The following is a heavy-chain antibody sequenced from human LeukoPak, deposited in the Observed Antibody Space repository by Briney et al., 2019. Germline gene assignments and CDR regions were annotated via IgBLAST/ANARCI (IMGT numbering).Heavy chain of an antibody. D-gene: IGHD6-13*01. Sequence: GGSLRLSCAASGFTFSSYAMSWVRQAPGKGLEWVSAISGSGDSTYYGDSVKGQFTISRDNSKNTLYLQMNSLRAGDTAVYYCAKTRPLDSSSWSHGDYWGQGTLVTVSS. CDR1: GFTFSSYA. CDR3: AKTRPLDSSSWSHGDY. J-gene: IGHJ4*02. V-gene: IGHV3-23*01. CDR2: ISGSGDST.